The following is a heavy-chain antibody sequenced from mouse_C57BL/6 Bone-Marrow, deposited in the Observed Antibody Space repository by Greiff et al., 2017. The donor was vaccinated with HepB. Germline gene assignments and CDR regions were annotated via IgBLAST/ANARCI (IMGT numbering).Heavy chain of an antibody. Sequence: DVKLVESGGDLVKPGGSLKLSCAASGFTFSSYGMSWVRQTPDKRLEWVATISSGGSYTYYPDSVKGRFTISRDNAKNTLYLQMSSLKSEDTAMYYCARYYYGSSPYAMDYWGQGTSVTVSS. D-gene: IGHD1-1*01. V-gene: IGHV5-6*02. CDR1: GFTFSSYG. CDR3: ARYYYGSSPYAMDY. J-gene: IGHJ4*01. CDR2: ISSGGSYT.